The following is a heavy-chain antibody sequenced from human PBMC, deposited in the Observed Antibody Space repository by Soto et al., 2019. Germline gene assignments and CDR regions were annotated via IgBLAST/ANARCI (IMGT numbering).Heavy chain of an antibody. CDR1: GYSFTSYW. CDR3: ASAYSNSSDH. Sequence: PGESLKISCKGSGYSFTSYWISWVRQMPGKGLEWMGRIDPSDSYTNYSPSFQGHVTISADKSISTAYLQWSSLKASDTAMYYCASAYSNSSDHWGQGTRVTVSS. V-gene: IGHV5-10-1*01. J-gene: IGHJ5*02. CDR2: IDPSDSYT. D-gene: IGHD3-16*01.